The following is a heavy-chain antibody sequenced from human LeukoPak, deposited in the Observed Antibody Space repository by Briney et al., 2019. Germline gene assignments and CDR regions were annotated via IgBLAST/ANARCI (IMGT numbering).Heavy chain of an antibody. J-gene: IGHJ5*02. Sequence: SSETLSLTCTVSGGSISSSSYYWGWIRQPPGKGLEWIGSIYYSGSTYYNPSLKSRVTISVDTSKNQFSLKLSSVTAADTAVYYCARDMIFGRWFDPWGQGTLVTVSS. V-gene: IGHV4-39*07. D-gene: IGHD3/OR15-3a*01. CDR1: GGSISSSSYY. CDR3: ARDMIFGRWFDP. CDR2: IYYSGST.